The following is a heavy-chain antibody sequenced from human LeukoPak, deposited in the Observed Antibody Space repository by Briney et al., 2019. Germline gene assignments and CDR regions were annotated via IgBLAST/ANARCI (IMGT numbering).Heavy chain of an antibody. Sequence: PSETLSPTCTVSGGSISSGSYYWSWIRQPAGKGLEWIGRIYTSGSTNYNPSLKSRVTISVDTSKNQFSLKLSSVTAADTAVYYCARENGGYDILTGYSTWYFDYWGQGTLVTVSS. CDR3: ARENGGYDILTGYSTWYFDY. D-gene: IGHD3-9*01. CDR1: GGSISSGSYY. V-gene: IGHV4-61*02. CDR2: IYTSGST. J-gene: IGHJ4*02.